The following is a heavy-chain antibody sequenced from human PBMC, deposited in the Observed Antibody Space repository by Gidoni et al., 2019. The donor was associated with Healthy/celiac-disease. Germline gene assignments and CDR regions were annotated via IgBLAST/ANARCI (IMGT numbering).Heavy chain of an antibody. CDR3: ARALAVAGRVDY. Sequence: QVQLVESGGGVVQPGRSLRLSCAASGFTFSSYGMHWVRQAPGKGREWVAVIWYDGSNKYYADSVKGRFTISRDNSKNTLYLQMNSLRAEDTAVYYCARALAVAGRVDYWGQGTLVTVSS. D-gene: IGHD6-19*01. CDR2: IWYDGSNK. CDR1: GFTFSSYG. J-gene: IGHJ4*02. V-gene: IGHV3-33*01.